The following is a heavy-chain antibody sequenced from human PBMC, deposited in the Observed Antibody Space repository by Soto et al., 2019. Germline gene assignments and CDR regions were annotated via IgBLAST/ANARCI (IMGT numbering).Heavy chain of an antibody. CDR3: ARHWIAGSSIP. CDR1: GDSISSSSQY. J-gene: IGHJ5*02. V-gene: IGHV4-39*01. Sequence: PSETLSLTCSVSGDSISSSSQYWGWIRQPPGKGLEWIGSIHYSGTSYYNPSLKSRVTIFVDTSKNQLSLKLSSVTAADTAVYYCARHWIAGSSIPWGQGTPVTVS. D-gene: IGHD2-21*01. CDR2: IHYSGTS.